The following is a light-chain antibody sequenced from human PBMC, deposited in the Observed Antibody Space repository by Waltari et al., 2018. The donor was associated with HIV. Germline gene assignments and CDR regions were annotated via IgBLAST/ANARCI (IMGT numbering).Light chain of an antibody. CDR2: EVS. J-gene: IGLJ2*01. CDR3: SSFTSSSSPVQ. Sequence: QSALTQPASVSGSPGQSITISCTGTISDVGGYDLVSWYQLHPGKAPKLMIYEVSNRPSGVSNRFSGSKSGNTASLTISGLQAEDEADYYCSSFTSSSSPVQFGGGTKLTVL. CDR1: ISDVGGYDL. V-gene: IGLV2-14*01.